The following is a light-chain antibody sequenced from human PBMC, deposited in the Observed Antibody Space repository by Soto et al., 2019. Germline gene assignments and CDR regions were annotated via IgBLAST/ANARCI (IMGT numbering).Light chain of an antibody. Sequence: QSALTQPASVXGSPXXXXTISCTGTSSDVGGYNYVSWYQQHPGKAPKLMIYDVSNRPSGVSNRFSGSKSGNTASLTISGLQAEDEADYYCSSYTSSSTLLYVFGTGTKLTVL. CDR3: SSYTSSSTLLYV. V-gene: IGLV2-14*01. J-gene: IGLJ1*01. CDR1: SSDVGGYNY. CDR2: DVS.